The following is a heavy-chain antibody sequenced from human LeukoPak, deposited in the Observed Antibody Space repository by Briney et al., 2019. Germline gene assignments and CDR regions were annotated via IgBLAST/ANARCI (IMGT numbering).Heavy chain of an antibody. V-gene: IGHV3-23*01. CDR2: ISGSGGST. CDR1: GFTFSSYG. Sequence: GGTLRLSCAASGFTFSSYGMSWVRQAPGKGLEWVSAISGSGGSTYYADSVKGRFTISRGNSKNTLYLQMNSLRAEDTAVYYCAKDRRGSSSWYSFDYWGQGTLVTVSS. CDR3: AKDRRGSSSWYSFDY. J-gene: IGHJ4*02. D-gene: IGHD6-13*01.